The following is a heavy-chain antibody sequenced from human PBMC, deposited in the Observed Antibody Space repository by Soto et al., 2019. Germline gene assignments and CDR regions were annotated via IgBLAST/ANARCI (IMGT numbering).Heavy chain of an antibody. D-gene: IGHD1-1*01. CDR2: ISAHNGNT. CDR3: ARGRYGDY. CDR1: GYIFTTYG. V-gene: IGHV1-18*01. Sequence: QVHLVQSGAEVKKPGASVKVSCKGSGYIFTTYGITWVRQAPGQGLEWMGWISAHNGNTNYAQKLQGRVTVTRDTSTCTADMELRGLRSDDTAVYYCARGRYGDYWGQGALVTVSS. J-gene: IGHJ4*02.